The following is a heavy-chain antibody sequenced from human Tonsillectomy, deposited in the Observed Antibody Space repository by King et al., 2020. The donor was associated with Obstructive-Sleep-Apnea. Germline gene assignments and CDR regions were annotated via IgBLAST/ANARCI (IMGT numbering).Heavy chain of an antibody. Sequence: VTLKESGPVLVKPTETLTLTCTVSGFSLSNARMGVSWIRQPPGKALEWLAHIFSNDEKSYNTSLKSRLTISKDTSKSQVVLTMTNMDPVDTATYYCARSLGDSSGYSYGPWFDPWGQGTLVTVSS. CDR1: GFSLSNARMG. CDR2: IFSNDEK. D-gene: IGHD3-22*01. V-gene: IGHV2-26*01. J-gene: IGHJ5*02. CDR3: ARSLGDSSGYSYGPWFDP.